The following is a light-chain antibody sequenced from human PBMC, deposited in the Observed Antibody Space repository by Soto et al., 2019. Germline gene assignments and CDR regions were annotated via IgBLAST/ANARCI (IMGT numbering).Light chain of an antibody. Sequence: QSVLTQPPSVSAAPGQKLTISCSGSSSNIGNNFVSWCQQLPGAAPTLLIDDNNNRPSGIPDRFSGSTSGTSATLVITGLQTGDEDAYYCGTWYSSLSVGVFGGGTKVTVL. J-gene: IGLJ2*01. CDR1: SSNIGNNF. CDR3: GTWYSSLSVGV. V-gene: IGLV1-51*01. CDR2: DNN.